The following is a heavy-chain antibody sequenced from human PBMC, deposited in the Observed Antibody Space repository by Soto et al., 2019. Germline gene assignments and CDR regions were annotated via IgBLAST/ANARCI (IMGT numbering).Heavy chain of an antibody. CDR3: ARDVIAVAGTYGY. V-gene: IGHV4-31*03. J-gene: IGHJ4*02. Sequence: SETLSLTCTVSAGSISSGRYYWSWIRQHPWKGLEWIGYIYYSGSTYYNPSLKSRVTISVDTSKNQFSLKLSSVTAADTAVYYCARDVIAVAGTYGYWGQGTLVTVSS. CDR1: AGSISSGRYY. D-gene: IGHD6-19*01. CDR2: IYYSGST.